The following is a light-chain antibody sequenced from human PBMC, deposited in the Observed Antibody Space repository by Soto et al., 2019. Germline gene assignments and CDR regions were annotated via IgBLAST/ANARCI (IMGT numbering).Light chain of an antibody. V-gene: IGLV7-46*01. CDR3: FLSYSATHDYV. CDR1: TGAVTSGHY. Sequence: QAVVTQEPSLTVSPGGTVTLTCGSSTGAVTSGHYPYWIQQKPGQVPRTLIYDTSNKHSWTPARFSGSLLGGKAALTLSGAQPEDEADYYCFLSYSATHDYVFGPGTKLTVL. CDR2: DTS. J-gene: IGLJ1*01.